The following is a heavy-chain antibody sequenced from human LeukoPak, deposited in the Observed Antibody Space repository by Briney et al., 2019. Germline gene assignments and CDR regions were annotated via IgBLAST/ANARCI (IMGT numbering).Heavy chain of an antibody. CDR1: GGTFSSYA. Sequence: GASVKVSCKASGGTFSSYAISWVRQAPGQGLEWMGGIIPIFGTANYAQKFQGRVTITTDESTSTAYMELSSLRSEDTAVYYCARAQYYYDSSGYYLNWFDPWGQGTLVTVSS. CDR3: ARAQYYYDSSGYYLNWFDP. J-gene: IGHJ5*02. D-gene: IGHD3-22*01. CDR2: IIPIFGTA. V-gene: IGHV1-69*05.